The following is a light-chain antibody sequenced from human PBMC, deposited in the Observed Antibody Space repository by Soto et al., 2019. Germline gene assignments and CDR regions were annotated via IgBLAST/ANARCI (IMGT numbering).Light chain of an antibody. V-gene: IGKV3D-20*02. Sequence: EFVLTQSPGTLSLSPGERATLSCRASQTVRNNYLAWYQQKPGQAPRLLIYDTSDRASGIPDRFSGSGSGTDFTLAISSLQPEDSATYYCLQDINYPWTFGQGTKVDIK. CDR2: DTS. CDR3: LQDINYPWT. CDR1: QTVRNNY. J-gene: IGKJ1*01.